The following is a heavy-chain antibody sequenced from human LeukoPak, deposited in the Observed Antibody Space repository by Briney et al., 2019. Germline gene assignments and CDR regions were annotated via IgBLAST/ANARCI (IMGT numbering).Heavy chain of an antibody. Sequence: SETLSPTCSVSGDSIRSGDSYWGWIRQSPWTGLEWIGSIYYTGSPYYSPSLNSQRVTISVDTSKNQFSLKLISVTAADTAVYYCARLPITKRALDVWGQGIPVTVSS. V-gene: IGHV4-39*01. CDR2: IYYTGSP. CDR1: GDSIRSGDSY. D-gene: IGHD3-3*01. J-gene: IGHJ6*02. CDR3: ARLPITKRALDV.